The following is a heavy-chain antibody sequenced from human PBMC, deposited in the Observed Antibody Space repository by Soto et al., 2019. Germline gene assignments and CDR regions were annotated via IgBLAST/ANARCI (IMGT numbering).Heavy chain of an antibody. CDR3: AREELNCGGDCFVY. V-gene: IGHV3-48*03. Sequence: GGSLRLSCVGSGFTFSDYEINWVRQAPGKGLEWVSYIDSSGSGIYYADSMKGRFTTFRDNAKNSLYLQMNSLRGEDTAVYYCAREELNCGGDCFVYWGQGTPVTVSS. J-gene: IGHJ4*02. D-gene: IGHD2-21*01. CDR1: GFTFSDYE. CDR2: IDSSGSGI.